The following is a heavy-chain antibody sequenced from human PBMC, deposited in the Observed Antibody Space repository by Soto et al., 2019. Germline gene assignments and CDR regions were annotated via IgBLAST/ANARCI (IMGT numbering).Heavy chain of an antibody. CDR2: ISYGGSNK. J-gene: IGHJ3*02. Sequence: GSLRLSCAASGFTFSSYGMHWVRQAPGKGLEWVAVISYGGSNKYYADSVKGRFTISRDNSKNTLYLQMNSLRAEDTAVYYCAKPSDSSGYYFWCAFDIWGQGTMVTVSS. CDR1: GFTFSSYG. V-gene: IGHV3-30*18. CDR3: AKPSDSSGYYFWCAFDI. D-gene: IGHD3-22*01.